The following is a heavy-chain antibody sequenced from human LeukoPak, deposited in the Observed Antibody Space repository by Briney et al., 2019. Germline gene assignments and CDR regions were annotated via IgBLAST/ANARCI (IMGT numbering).Heavy chain of an antibody. V-gene: IGHV1-18*01. D-gene: IGHD3-10*01. J-gene: IGHJ4*02. CDR1: GYTFTSYG. Sequence: ASVKVSCKASGYTFTSYGISWVRQAPGQGLEWMGWISAYNGNTNYAQKLQGRVTMTTDTSTSTAYMELRSLRSDDTAVYYCARYRYYYGSGSPVAADYWGQGTLVTVSS. CDR3: ARYRYYYGSGSPVAADY. CDR2: ISAYNGNT.